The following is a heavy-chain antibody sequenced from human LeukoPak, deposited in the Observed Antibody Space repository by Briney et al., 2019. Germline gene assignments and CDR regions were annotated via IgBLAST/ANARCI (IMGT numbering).Heavy chain of an antibody. D-gene: IGHD5-18*01. CDR1: GFSFSDYA. CDR2: IRGKAYGETT. Sequence: GGSLRLSCSVSGFSFSDYAMNWVRQAPGKGLEWVAFIRGKAYGETTDYAASVKGRFSISRDEFDSIAYLQMNSLKTEDTAVYYCTRDTAMVAYYYYGMDVWGQGTTVTVSS. J-gene: IGHJ6*02. CDR3: TRDTAMVAYYYYGMDV. V-gene: IGHV3-49*04.